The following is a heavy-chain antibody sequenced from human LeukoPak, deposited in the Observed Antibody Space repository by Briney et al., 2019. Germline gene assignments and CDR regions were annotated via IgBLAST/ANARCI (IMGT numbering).Heavy chain of an antibody. CDR2: LYSDGNT. D-gene: IGHD1-14*01. CDR3: ARGVEPLAANTLAY. J-gene: IGHJ4*02. Sequence: GGSLRLSCAASGFTVITNDMTWVRQAPGKGLEWVSVLYSDGNTKYADSAQGRFTISRDNSKNTLYLEMNSLSPDDTAVYYCARGVEPLAANTLAYWGQGTLVTVTS. CDR1: GFTVITND. V-gene: IGHV3-53*01.